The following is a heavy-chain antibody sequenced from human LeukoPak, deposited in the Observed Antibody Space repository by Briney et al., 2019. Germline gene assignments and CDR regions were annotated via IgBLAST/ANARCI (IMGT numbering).Heavy chain of an antibody. CDR1: GFTFDDYG. J-gene: IGHJ4*02. V-gene: IGHV3-20*04. CDR3: AKMPVSYSSGWSVFDY. Sequence: GGSLRLSCAASGFTFDDYGMSWVRQAPGKGLEWDSGINWNGGSTGYADSVKGRFTISRDNAKNSLYLQMNSLRAEDTAVYYCAKMPVSYSSGWSVFDYWGQGNLVTVSS. D-gene: IGHD6-19*01. CDR2: INWNGGST.